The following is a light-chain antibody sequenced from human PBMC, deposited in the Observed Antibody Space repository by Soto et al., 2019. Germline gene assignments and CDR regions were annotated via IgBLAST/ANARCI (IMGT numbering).Light chain of an antibody. CDR2: GAS. J-gene: IGKJ4*01. CDR3: LQDYSLPLT. CDR1: QSVGSD. V-gene: IGKV3D-7*01. Sequence: IVLTHAPCTLSLSPWERASLSCMASQSVGSDLAWYQQRPGQAPRLLIYGASTRATGIPARFSGSGSGTDFTLTISSLQPEDFAVYYCLQDYSLPLTFGGGTKVDIK.